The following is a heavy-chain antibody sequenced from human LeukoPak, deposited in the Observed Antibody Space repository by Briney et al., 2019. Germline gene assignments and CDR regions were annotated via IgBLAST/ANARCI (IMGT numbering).Heavy chain of an antibody. Sequence: GGSLRLSCAASGFTVSSNYMSWVRQAPGKGLEWVSVIYSGGSTYYADSVKGRFTISRDNSKNTLYLQMNSLRAEDTAVYYCARPPITPGGAVDPTDAFDIWGQGTMVTVSS. CDR2: IYSGGST. CDR3: ARPPITPGGAVDPTDAFDI. D-gene: IGHD3-16*01. CDR1: GFTVSSNY. V-gene: IGHV3-66*04. J-gene: IGHJ3*02.